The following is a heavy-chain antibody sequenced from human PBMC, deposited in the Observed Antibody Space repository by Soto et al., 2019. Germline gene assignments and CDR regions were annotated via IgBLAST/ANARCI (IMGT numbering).Heavy chain of an antibody. J-gene: IGHJ5*02. CDR3: ARGKDIVVVVAATGNWFDP. CDR1: GGSFSGYY. D-gene: IGHD2-15*01. CDR2: INHSGST. V-gene: IGHV4-34*01. Sequence: SETLSLTCAVYGGSFSGYYWSWIRQPPGKGLEWIGEINHSGSTNYNPSLKSRVTISVDTSKNQFSLKLSSVTAADTAVYYCARGKDIVVVVAATGNWFDPWGQGTLVTVSS.